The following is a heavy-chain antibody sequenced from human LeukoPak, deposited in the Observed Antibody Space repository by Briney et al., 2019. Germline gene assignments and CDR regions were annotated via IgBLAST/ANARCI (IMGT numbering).Heavy chain of an antibody. CDR1: GDSISTYY. J-gene: IGHJ4*02. CDR2: IYYRVTS. D-gene: IGHD3-10*01. Sequence: SETLSLTCTVSGDSISTYYWSWIRQPPGKGLEWIGYIYYRVTSDYNPSFKSRVTMSVDMSTRQISPKLSSVTAADTAVYYCARHEWFGSFDYWGQGTLVTVSS. V-gene: IGHV4-59*08. CDR3: ARHEWFGSFDY.